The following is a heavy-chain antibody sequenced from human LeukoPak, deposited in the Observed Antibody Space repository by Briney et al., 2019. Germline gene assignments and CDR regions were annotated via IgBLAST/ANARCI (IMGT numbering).Heavy chain of an antibody. J-gene: IGHJ4*02. CDR1: GFTFTSYA. CDR3: AKGVYYDNSGYYYFDS. V-gene: IGHV3-23*01. Sequence: GGSLRLSCAASGFTFTSYAMNWVRQVPGKALEWVSAVSGNGGGTYYADSVKGHFTISRDNSKNTVYLQMNSLRVEDTALYYCAKGVYYDNSGYYYFDSWGQGTLVTVSS. D-gene: IGHD3-22*01. CDR2: VSGNGGGT.